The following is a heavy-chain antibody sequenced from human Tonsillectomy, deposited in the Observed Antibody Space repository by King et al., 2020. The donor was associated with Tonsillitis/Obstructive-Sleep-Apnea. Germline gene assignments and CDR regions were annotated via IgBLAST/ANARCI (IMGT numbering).Heavy chain of an antibody. V-gene: IGHV5-51*01. D-gene: IGHD3-3*01. CDR3: ARLPYFDLWSGPFFDY. Sequence: QLVQSGAEVKKPGESLKIACKGSGYTFTSQWIGWVRQMPGKGLEWVGIIFPGDSKTRYSPSFQGQVTISADKSINTDYLQYSSLRASDTAIYYCARLPYFDLWSGPFFDYWGQGTLVTVSS. J-gene: IGHJ4*02. CDR1: GYTFTSQW. CDR2: IFPGDSKT.